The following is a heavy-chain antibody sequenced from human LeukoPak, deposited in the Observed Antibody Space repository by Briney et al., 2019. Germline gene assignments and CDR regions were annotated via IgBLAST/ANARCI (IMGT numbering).Heavy chain of an antibody. Sequence: SGPTLVHPTQTLTLTCTSSGFSLSASGVRVGWIRQPPGKALEWLALIYWDDDKRYSPSLRSRLTITKDTSKNQVVLTMTNMDPVDTATYYCAHTGYSYGLDYWGQGTLVTVSS. J-gene: IGHJ4*02. CDR1: GFSLSASGVR. D-gene: IGHD5-18*01. V-gene: IGHV2-5*02. CDR2: IYWDDDK. CDR3: AHTGYSYGLDY.